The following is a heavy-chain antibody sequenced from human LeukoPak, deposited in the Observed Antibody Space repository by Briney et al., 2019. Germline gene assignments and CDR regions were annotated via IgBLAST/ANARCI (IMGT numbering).Heavy chain of an antibody. V-gene: IGHV5-51*01. CDR3: ARAKLGYCSGASCYTQYYFDT. CDR2: LYPGDSET. Sequence: GESLKISCQGSGYPFAGNWIAWVRQMTGKGLESMGVLYPGDSETRYSPSFQGQVTISADKSVNTAYLQWNSLQPSDTAMYYCARAKLGYCSGASCYTQYYFDTWGQGTLVTVSS. D-gene: IGHD2-2*02. CDR1: GYPFAGNW. J-gene: IGHJ4*02.